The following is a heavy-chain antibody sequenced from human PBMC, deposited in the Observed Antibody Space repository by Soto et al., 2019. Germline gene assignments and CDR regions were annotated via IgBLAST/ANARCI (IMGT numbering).Heavy chain of an antibody. CDR1: GGTFSRYA. Sequence: AAVKVSCKCSGGTFSRYAISWVRQAPGQGLEWMGGIIPIFGTANYAQKFQGRVTITADESTSTAYMDLSSLRSEDTAVYYCARGGSYSSSWDAFDIWGQGTMVTVSS. CDR3: ARGGSYSSSWDAFDI. D-gene: IGHD6-13*01. V-gene: IGHV1-69*13. CDR2: IIPIFGTA. J-gene: IGHJ3*02.